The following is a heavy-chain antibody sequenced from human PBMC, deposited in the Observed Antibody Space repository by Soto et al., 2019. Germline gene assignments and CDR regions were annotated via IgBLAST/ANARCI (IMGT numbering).Heavy chain of an antibody. CDR1: GGSINRHY. Sequence: VQLQESGPGLVKPSETLSLTCIVSGGSINRHYCHWIRQPPGKPLEWIGYIYYSGSTNYSPSLKSRVPMSVDTSKNQFSLRLNSVTTADTAVYYCARGGLYSSQTANFDSWGQGILVTVSS. CDR3: ARGGLYSSQTANFDS. J-gene: IGHJ5*01. D-gene: IGHD6-19*01. CDR2: IYYSGST. V-gene: IGHV4-59*11.